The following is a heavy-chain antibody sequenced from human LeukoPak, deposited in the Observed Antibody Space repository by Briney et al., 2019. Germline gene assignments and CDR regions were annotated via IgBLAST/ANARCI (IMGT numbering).Heavy chain of an antibody. CDR1: GGSISSYY. D-gene: IGHD5-18*01. CDR2: IYTSGGT. CDR3: ASLGYSYGF. J-gene: IGHJ4*02. V-gene: IGHV4-4*07. Sequence: SETLSLTCTVSGGSISSYYWSWIRQPTGKGLEWIGRIYTSGGTNYNPSLKSRVTMSVDTSKKQFSLKLSTVTAADTDVYYCASLGYSYGFWGQGTLVTVSS.